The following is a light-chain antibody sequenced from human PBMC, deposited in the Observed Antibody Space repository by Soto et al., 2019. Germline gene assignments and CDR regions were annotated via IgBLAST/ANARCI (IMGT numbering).Light chain of an antibody. V-gene: IGLV2-14*01. Sequence: ALTQPASVSGSPGQSIAISCTGTSSDVDGYNYVSWYQHHPGKAPKLMIYDVSSRPSGVSNRFSGSKSGNTASLTISGLQSEYEADYSCISSTTISTYVFGTGTKVTVL. J-gene: IGLJ1*01. CDR2: DVS. CDR1: SSDVDGYNY. CDR3: ISSTTISTYV.